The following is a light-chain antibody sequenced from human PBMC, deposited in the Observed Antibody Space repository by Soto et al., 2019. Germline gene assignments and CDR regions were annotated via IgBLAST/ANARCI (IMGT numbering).Light chain of an antibody. Sequence: DIQVTQSPSSVSASVGDRVTITCRASQGIGNWLAWYQQKTGKAPKLLIYAASSLQSGVPSRFSGSGSGTDFTLTISSLQPEDFATYYCQQANRLPLTVGGGTKVDSK. V-gene: IGKV1-12*01. CDR1: QGIGNW. CDR2: AAS. J-gene: IGKJ4*01. CDR3: QQANRLPLT.